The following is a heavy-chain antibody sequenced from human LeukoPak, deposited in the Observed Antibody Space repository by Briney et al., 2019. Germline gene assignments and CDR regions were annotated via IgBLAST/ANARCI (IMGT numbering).Heavy chain of an antibody. J-gene: IGHJ4*02. CDR3: GVAVAGKRAFDY. V-gene: IGHV3-23*01. CDR1: GFTFSSYA. CDR2: ISGSGGST. Sequence: GGSLRLSCAASGFTFSSYAMSWVRQAPGKGLEWVSAISGSGGSTYYADSVKGRFTISRDNSKNTLYLQMNSLRAEDAAVYYCGVAVAGKRAFDYWGQGTLVTVSS. D-gene: IGHD6-19*01.